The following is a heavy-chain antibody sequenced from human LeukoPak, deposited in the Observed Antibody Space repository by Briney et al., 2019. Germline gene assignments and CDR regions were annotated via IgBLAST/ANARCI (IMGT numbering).Heavy chain of an antibody. CDR3: ARFAPPDYYYMDV. Sequence: PSETLSLTCAVYGGSFSGYYWSWIRQTPEKGLEWIGEINHSGSTNYNPSLKSRVTISIDTSQNQFSLKLSSVTAADRAVYYCARFAPPDYYYMDVWGKGTTIIVSS. CDR1: GGSFSGYY. D-gene: IGHD3-10*01. J-gene: IGHJ6*03. CDR2: INHSGST. V-gene: IGHV4-34*01.